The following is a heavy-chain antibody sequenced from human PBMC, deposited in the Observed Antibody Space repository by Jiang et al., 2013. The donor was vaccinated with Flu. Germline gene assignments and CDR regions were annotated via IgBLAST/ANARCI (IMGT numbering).Heavy chain of an antibody. Sequence: GAEVKKPGESLKISCKGSGYSFTNNWIGWVRQMPGKGLEWMGIIYPGDSDTRYSPSFQGQVTISADKSITTAHLQWSSLKASDTAMYYCATSISTAGYYFDYWGQGTLVTVSS. V-gene: IGHV5-51*03. D-gene: IGHD6-13*01. CDR2: IYPGDSDT. CDR3: ATSISTAGYYFDY. CDR1: GYSFTNNW. J-gene: IGHJ4*02.